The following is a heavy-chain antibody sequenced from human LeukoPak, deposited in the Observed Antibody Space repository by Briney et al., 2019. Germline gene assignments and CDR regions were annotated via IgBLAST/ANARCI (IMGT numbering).Heavy chain of an antibody. J-gene: IGHJ6*03. CDR2: INHSGST. CDR3: AIGPAYYYGSGSYYPPYYYYYMDV. V-gene: IGHV4-34*01. CDR1: GGSFSGYS. Sequence: SETLSLTCAVYGGSFSGYSWSWIRHPPGKGLEWIGEINHSGSTNYNPSLKSRVTISVDASKNQFSLKLSSVAAAATAVYYCAIGPAYYYGSGSYYPPYYYYYMDVWGKGTTVTVSS. D-gene: IGHD3-10*01.